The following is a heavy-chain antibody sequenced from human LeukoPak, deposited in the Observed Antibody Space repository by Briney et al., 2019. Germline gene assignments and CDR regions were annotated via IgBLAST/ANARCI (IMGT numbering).Heavy chain of an antibody. CDR3: ARYDIVATINAFDI. J-gene: IGHJ3*02. D-gene: IGHD5-12*01. Sequence: SETLSLTCTVSGGSISSYYWSWIRQPPGKGLEWIGYIYYSGSTNYNPSLKSRGTISVDTSKNQFSLKLSSVTAADTAVYYCARYDIVATINAFDIWGQGTIVTVSS. CDR1: GGSISSYY. V-gene: IGHV4-59*01. CDR2: IYYSGST.